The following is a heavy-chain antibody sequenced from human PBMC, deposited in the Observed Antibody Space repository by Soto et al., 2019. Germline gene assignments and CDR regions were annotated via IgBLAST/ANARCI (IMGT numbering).Heavy chain of an antibody. CDR2: IYYSGST. V-gene: IGHV4-61*01. D-gene: IGHD2-21*02. Sequence: SETLSLTCTVSGGSVSSGSYYWSWIRQPPGKGLEWIGYIYYSGSTNYNPSLKSRVTISVDTSKNQFSLKLSSVTAADTAVYYCARVPNVVVTATYFQHWGQGTLVTVSS. J-gene: IGHJ1*01. CDR1: GGSVSSGSYY. CDR3: ARVPNVVVTATYFQH.